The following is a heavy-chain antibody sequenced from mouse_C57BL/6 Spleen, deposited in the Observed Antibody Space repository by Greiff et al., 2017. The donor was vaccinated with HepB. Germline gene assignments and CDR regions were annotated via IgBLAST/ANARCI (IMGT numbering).Heavy chain of an antibody. J-gene: IGHJ4*01. Sequence: VQLQQPGAELVMPGASVKLSCKASGYTFTSYWMHWVKQRPGQGLERIGEIDPSDSYTNYNQKFKGKSTLTVDKSSSTAYMQLSSLTSEDSAVYYCARSGYGSSSYAMDYWGQGTSVTVSS. D-gene: IGHD1-1*01. CDR3: ARSGYGSSSYAMDY. CDR2: IDPSDSYT. V-gene: IGHV1-69*01. CDR1: GYTFTSYW.